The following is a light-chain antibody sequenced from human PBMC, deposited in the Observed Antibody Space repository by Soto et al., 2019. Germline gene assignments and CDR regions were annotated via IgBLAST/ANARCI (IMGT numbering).Light chain of an antibody. CDR2: ISS. CDR1: ISNIVDNT. J-gene: IGLJ3*02. V-gene: IGLV1-44*01. CDR3: AAWDDIMNGWV. Sequence: QSLMTHPPSASRTPGHRLTISFSGSISNIVDNTVHWYQQFPGAAPKLLIYISSQRPSGVPDRFSGSKSGSSASPAITGLRSEDEADYYCAAWDDIMNGWVFGGWTKVTVL.